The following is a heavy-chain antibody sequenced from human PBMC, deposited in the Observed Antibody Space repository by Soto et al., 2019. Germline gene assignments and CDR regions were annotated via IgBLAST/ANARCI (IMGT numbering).Heavy chain of an antibody. CDR3: VKDLRGSLRRGPDNY. CDR2: ISSNGGST. CDR1: GFTFSSYA. J-gene: IGHJ4*02. D-gene: IGHD4-17*01. V-gene: IGHV3-64D*08. Sequence: GGSLRLSCSASGFTFSSYAMHWVRQAPGKGLEYVSAISSNGGSTYYADSVKGRFTISRDNSKNTLYLQMSSLRAEDTAVYYCVKDLRGSLRRGPDNYWGQGTLVTVSS.